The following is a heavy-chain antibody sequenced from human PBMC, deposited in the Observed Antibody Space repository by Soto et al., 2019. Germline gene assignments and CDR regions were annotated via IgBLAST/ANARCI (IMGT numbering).Heavy chain of an antibody. D-gene: IGHD2-15*01. J-gene: IGHJ6*02. Sequence: QVQLVQSGAEVKKPGASVKVSCKASGYTFTGYYMHWVRQAPGQGLEWMGWINPNSGGTNYAQKFQGWVTMTRDTSISTAYMELSRLRSDDTAVYYCATEIGYCSGGSCYSGVGGMDVWGQGTTVTVSS. CDR2: INPNSGGT. V-gene: IGHV1-2*04. CDR3: ATEIGYCSGGSCYSGVGGMDV. CDR1: GYTFTGYY.